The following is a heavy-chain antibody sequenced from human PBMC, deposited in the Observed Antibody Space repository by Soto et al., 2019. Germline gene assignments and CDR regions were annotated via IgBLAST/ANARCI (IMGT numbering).Heavy chain of an antibody. D-gene: IGHD3-22*01. CDR2: ITGSGGST. J-gene: IGHJ4*02. Sequence: GGSLRLSCAASGFTFSNYVTNWVRQAPGKGLEWVSAITGSGGSTYYADSVKGRFTMSRDDPKNTLYLQMNSLRAEDTAVYYCAKIRDYYDSSGYPPYFFDYWGQGTLVTVSS. CDR3: AKIRDYYDSSGYPPYFFDY. CDR1: GFTFSNYV. V-gene: IGHV3-23*01.